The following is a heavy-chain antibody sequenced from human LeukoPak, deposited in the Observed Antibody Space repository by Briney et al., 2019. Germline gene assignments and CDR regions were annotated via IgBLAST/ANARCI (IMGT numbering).Heavy chain of an antibody. CDR3: AKDREAAAFWSGYY. Sequence: GGSLRLSRAASGFTFSSYAMSWVRQAPGKGLEWVSAISGSGGSTYYADSVKGRFTISRDNSKNTLYLQMNSLRAEDTAVYYRAKDREAAAFWSGYYWGQGTLVTVSS. J-gene: IGHJ4*02. CDR2: ISGSGGST. D-gene: IGHD3-3*01. CDR1: GFTFSSYA. V-gene: IGHV3-23*01.